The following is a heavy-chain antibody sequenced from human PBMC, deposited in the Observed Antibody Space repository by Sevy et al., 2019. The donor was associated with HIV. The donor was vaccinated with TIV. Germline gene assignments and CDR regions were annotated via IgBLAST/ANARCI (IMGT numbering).Heavy chain of an antibody. CDR2: TYCRSECFN. Sequence: SQTLSLTCAISGDSVSSNSASWNWIRQSPSRGLEWLRRTYCRSECFNDYAVSVKSRITINPDTSKNQFSLQLKSVTPEDTAVYYCARGSPYYYDISGYIGFASDNWFDPWGQGTLVTVSS. J-gene: IGHJ5*02. CDR1: GDSVSSNSAS. CDR3: ARGSPYYYDISGYIGFASDNWFDP. D-gene: IGHD3-22*01. V-gene: IGHV6-1*01.